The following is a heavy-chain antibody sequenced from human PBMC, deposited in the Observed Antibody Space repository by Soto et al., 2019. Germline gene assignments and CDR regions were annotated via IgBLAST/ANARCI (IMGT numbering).Heavy chain of an antibody. CDR2: ISGSSGSI. CDR1: GFTFSSYG. J-gene: IGHJ5*02. CDR3: TKGGAGVPGDVRQTWFDP. D-gene: IGHD2-2*01. V-gene: IGHV3-23*01. Sequence: EVQLLESGGGLVQPGGSLRLSCAASGFTFSSYGMSWVRQAPGKGLEWVSSISGSSGSIYYADSVKGRFTVSRENSKSTLYLQMNSLRAEDTAVYYCTKGGAGVPGDVRQTWFDPWGQGTLVTVSS.